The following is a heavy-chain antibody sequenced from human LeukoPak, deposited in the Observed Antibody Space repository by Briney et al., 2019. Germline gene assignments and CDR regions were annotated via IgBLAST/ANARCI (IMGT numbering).Heavy chain of an antibody. J-gene: IGHJ3*02. Sequence: GGSLRLSCAASGFTFSSYSMNWVRQAPGKGLEWVSSISSSSSYIYYADSVKGRFTISRDNAKNSLYLQMNSLRAEDTAVYYCARDLSPTVRDAFDIWGQGTMVTVSS. CDR3: ARDLSPTVRDAFDI. CDR2: ISSSSSYI. D-gene: IGHD4-17*01. CDR1: GFTFSSYS. V-gene: IGHV3-21*01.